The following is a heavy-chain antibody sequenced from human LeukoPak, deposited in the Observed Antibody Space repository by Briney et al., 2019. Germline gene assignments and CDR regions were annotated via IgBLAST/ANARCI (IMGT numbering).Heavy chain of an antibody. J-gene: IGHJ6*03. CDR3: AREQYYDFRQGTYYYYYYMDV. Sequence: VGSLRLSCAASGFTFSIYLMSCGSEGPGEGVGWGANIKQEVGEKYSRDSVKGRFTISRDNAKNSLYLQMKSLRAEDTTAYYCAREQYYDFRQGTYYYYYYMDVWGKGTTVTVSS. V-gene: IGHV3-7*01. CDR1: GFTFSIYL. CDR2: IKQEVGEK. D-gene: IGHD3-3*01.